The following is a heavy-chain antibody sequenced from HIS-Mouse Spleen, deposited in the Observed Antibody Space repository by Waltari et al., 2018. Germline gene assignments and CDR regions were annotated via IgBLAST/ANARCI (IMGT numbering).Heavy chain of an antibody. Sequence: QVQLVESGGGVVQPGRSLRLSCAASGFTFSSYGMHWVRQAPGKGLEWVAVIWYDGSNKYYADSVKGRFTISRDNSKNTLYLQMNSLRAEDTAVYYCARDFLLFFGDLGSPVDYWGQGTLVTVSS. CDR1: GFTFSSYG. CDR3: ARDFLLFFGDLGSPVDY. J-gene: IGHJ4*02. CDR2: IWYDGSNK. V-gene: IGHV3-33*01. D-gene: IGHD3-10*01.